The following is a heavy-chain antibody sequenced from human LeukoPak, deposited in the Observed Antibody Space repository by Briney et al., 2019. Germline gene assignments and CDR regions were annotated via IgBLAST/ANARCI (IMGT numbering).Heavy chain of an antibody. CDR2: ISYDGTNK. J-gene: IGHJ4*02. V-gene: IGHV3-30-3*01. CDR1: GFTFNRYT. D-gene: IGHD2-15*01. Sequence: GGSLRLSCAASGFTFNRYTIHWVRQALGKGLEWVTTISYDGTNKYYADSVKGRFTISRDNAKNSLYLQMNSLRAEDTALYFYAKGMTSLIYCSGGSCFLFDYWGQGTLVTVSS. CDR3: AKGMTSLIYCSGGSCFLFDY.